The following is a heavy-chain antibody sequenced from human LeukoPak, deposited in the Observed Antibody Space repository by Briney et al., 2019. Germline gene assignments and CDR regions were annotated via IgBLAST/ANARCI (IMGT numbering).Heavy chain of an antibody. D-gene: IGHD1-1*01. J-gene: IGHJ4*02. V-gene: IGHV5-51*01. CDR2: FHPGDSDS. Sequence: GESLKISCEASGYTFTKQWIGWVRQMPGKGLEWMGMFHPGDSDSKYSPSFQGQVTISVDNSINTAYLQWNSLKASDTAIYYCVRHPPGEGFDYWGQGTLVTVSS. CDR3: VRHPPGEGFDY. CDR1: GYTFTKQW.